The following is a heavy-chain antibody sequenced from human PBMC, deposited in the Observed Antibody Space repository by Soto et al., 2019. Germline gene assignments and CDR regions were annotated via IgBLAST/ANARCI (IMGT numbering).Heavy chain of an antibody. V-gene: IGHV3-53*01. D-gene: IGHD3-3*01. CDR1: GFTVSSNY. Sequence: PGGSLRLSCAASGFTVSSNYMSWVRQAPGKGLEWVSVIYSGGSTYYADSVKGRFTISRDNSKNTLYLQMNSLRAEDTAVYYCARAVYDFPWFDPWGQGTLVTVSS. J-gene: IGHJ5*02. CDR3: ARAVYDFPWFDP. CDR2: IYSGGST.